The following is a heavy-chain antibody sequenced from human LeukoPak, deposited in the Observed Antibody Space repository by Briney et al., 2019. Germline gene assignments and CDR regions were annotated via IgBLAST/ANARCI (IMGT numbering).Heavy chain of an antibody. Sequence: GGSLRLSCAASGFTFSSYGMHRVRQAPGKGLEWVAVIWYDGSNKYYADSVKGRFTISRDNSKNTLYLQMNSLRAEDTAVYYCARDGHCGGDCYLAEYFQHWGQGTLVTVSS. V-gene: IGHV3-33*01. J-gene: IGHJ1*01. CDR3: ARDGHCGGDCYLAEYFQH. CDR2: IWYDGSNK. D-gene: IGHD2-21*02. CDR1: GFTFSSYG.